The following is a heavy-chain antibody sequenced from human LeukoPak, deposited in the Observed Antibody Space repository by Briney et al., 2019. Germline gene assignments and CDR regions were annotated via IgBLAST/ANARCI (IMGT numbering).Heavy chain of an antibody. CDR3: ARVPLEEYYYYMDV. V-gene: IGHV1-69*01. J-gene: IGHJ6*03. CDR1: GGTFSSYA. D-gene: IGHD3-16*01. Sequence: ASVKVSCKASGGTFSSYAISWVRQAPGQGLEWMGGIIPIFGTANYAQKFQGRVTITADESTSTAYMELSSLRSEDTAVYYCARVPLEEYYYYMDVWGKGTTVTVSS. CDR2: IIPIFGTA.